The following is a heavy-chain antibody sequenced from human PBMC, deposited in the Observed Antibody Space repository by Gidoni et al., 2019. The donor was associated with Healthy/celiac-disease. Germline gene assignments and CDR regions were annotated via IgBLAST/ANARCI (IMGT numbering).Heavy chain of an antibody. CDR3: ARVEAARHYYYYGMDV. CDR1: GGTFSSYA. CDR2: ILPIFGTA. Sequence: QVQLVQSGAEVKKPGSSVKVSCKASGGTFSSYAISWVRQAPGQGLEWMGGILPIFGTANYAQKFQGRVTITADKSTSTAYMELSSLRSEDTAVYYCARVEAARHYYYYGMDVWGQGTTVTVSS. D-gene: IGHD6-6*01. J-gene: IGHJ6*02. V-gene: IGHV1-69*06.